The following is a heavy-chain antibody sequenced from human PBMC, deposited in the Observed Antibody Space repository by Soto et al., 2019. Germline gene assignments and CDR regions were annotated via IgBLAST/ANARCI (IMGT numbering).Heavy chain of an antibody. J-gene: IGHJ6*02. CDR1: GGSVSSGSYY. CDR3: ARDGYSSSWYHAYYYYYGMDV. CDR2: IYYSGST. V-gene: IGHV4-61*01. D-gene: IGHD6-13*01. Sequence: SETLSLTCTVSGGSVSSGSYYWSWIRQPPGKGLEWIGYIYYSGSTNYNPSLKSRVTISVDTSKNQFSLKLSSVTAADTAVYYCARDGYSSSWYHAYYYYYGMDVWGQGTTVTVSS.